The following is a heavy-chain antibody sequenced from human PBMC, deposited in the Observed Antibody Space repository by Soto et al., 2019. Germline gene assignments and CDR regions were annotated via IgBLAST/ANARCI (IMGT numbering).Heavy chain of an antibody. J-gene: IGHJ4*02. CDR2: ISAYNGNT. D-gene: IGHD5-12*01. CDR3: ARGRNGYDPFDY. CDR1: GYTFTNYG. V-gene: IGHV1-18*01. Sequence: ASVKVSCKASGYTFTNYGISWVRQAPGQGLEWMGWISAYNGNTNYAQKLQVRVTMTTDTSTSTAYMELRSLSSDDTAVYYCARGRNGYDPFDYWGQGTLVTVPQ.